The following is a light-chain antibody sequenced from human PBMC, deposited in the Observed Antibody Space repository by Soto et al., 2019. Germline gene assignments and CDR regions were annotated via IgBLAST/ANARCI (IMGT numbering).Light chain of an antibody. V-gene: IGKV1-5*03. CDR2: KAS. Sequence: DIQMTQSPSTLSASVGDRVTITCRASQSVSIWLAWFQQKPGKAPKLLIYKASTLESGVPSRFSASGSGTDFTLTISSLQPDDFATYYCQQYNSYSRTFGQGTKVEVK. CDR1: QSVSIW. CDR3: QQYNSYSRT. J-gene: IGKJ1*01.